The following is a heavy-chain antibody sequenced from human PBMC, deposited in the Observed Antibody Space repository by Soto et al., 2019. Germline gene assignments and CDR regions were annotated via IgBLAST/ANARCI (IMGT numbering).Heavy chain of an antibody. CDR3: AREGYSSSWDKHLGCYGMDV. V-gene: IGHV3-21*01. J-gene: IGHJ6*02. CDR1: GFTFSSYS. D-gene: IGHD6-13*01. Sequence: EVQLVESGGGLVKPGGSLRLSCAASGFTFSSYSMNWVRQAPGKGLEWDSSISSSSSYIYYADSVKGRFTISRDNAKNSLYLQMNSLRAEDTAVYYCAREGYSSSWDKHLGCYGMDVWGQGTTVTVSS. CDR2: ISSSSSYI.